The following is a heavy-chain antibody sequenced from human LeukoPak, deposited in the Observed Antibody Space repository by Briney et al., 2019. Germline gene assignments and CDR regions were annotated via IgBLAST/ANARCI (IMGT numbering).Heavy chain of an antibody. V-gene: IGHV3-48*03. CDR3: ARGWISDSFDY. CDR1: GFTFSSYE. CDR2: ISSSGSNI. J-gene: IGHJ4*02. Sequence: GGSLRLSCAASGFTFSSYEMNWVRQAPGKGLEWVSYISSSGSNIYYADSVKGRFTISRDNAKNTLYLQMNSLRAEDTAVYYCARGWISDSFDYWGQGTLVTVSS. D-gene: IGHD5-12*01.